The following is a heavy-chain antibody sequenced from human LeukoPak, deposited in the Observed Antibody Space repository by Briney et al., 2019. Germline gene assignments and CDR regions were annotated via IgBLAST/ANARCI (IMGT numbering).Heavy chain of an antibody. CDR2: IYYSGST. CDR3: ASIAAAGTFGLWWFDP. D-gene: IGHD6-13*01. J-gene: IGHJ5*02. CDR1: GGSISSYY. V-gene: IGHV4-59*01. Sequence: PSETLSLTCTVSGGSISSYYWSWIRQPPGKGLEWIGYIYYSGSTNYNPSLKSRVTISVDTSKNQFSLKLSSVTAADTAVYYCASIAAAGTFGLWWFDPWGQGTLVTVSS.